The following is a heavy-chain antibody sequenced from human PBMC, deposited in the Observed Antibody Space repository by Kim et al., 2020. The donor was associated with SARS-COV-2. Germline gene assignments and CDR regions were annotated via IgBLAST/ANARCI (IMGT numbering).Heavy chain of an antibody. V-gene: IGHV1-46*01. J-gene: IGHJ4*02. D-gene: IGHD3-22*01. CDR3: ARGHYAASAYYYDHLFDY. CDR2: INPSSDNT. CDR1: GYTFTNYY. Sequence: ASVKVSCKASGYTFTNYYIHWVRQAPGQGLEWMGGINPSSDNTIYAQQFQGRVTMTRDTSTHTVYMELRSLRSEDTAVYYCARGHYAASAYYYDHLFDYWGQGTLVTVSS.